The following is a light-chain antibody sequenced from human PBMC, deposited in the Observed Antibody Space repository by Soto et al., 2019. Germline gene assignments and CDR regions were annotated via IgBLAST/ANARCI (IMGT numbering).Light chain of an antibody. V-gene: IGKV1D-16*01. CDR1: QDISSW. CDR3: QHYKSYPLT. CDR2: AAS. J-gene: IGKJ4*01. Sequence: DIQMTQSPSSLSASIGDRVTITCRASQDISSWLAWYQQKPAKAPKSLIYAASNLQGGVPSRFSGSGSGTEFTLTISSLQPEDFATYYCQHYKSYPLTFGGGTKVEIK.